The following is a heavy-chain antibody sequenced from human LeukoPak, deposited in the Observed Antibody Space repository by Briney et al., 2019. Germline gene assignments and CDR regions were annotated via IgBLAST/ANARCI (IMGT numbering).Heavy chain of an antibody. CDR1: GCMFSRYG. CDR2: ISSSGGTT. J-gene: IGHJ6*01. CDR3: ARVQGECKATTCLLRNVDV. V-gene: IGHV3-48*02. Sequence: GGSLRLSCTASGCMFSRYGMNWVRHAPGKGLEWVSYISSSGGTTYYADSVKGRLTISRDNGKNLVFLHMESLRDEDSTVLYRARVQGECKATTCLLRNVDVWGEGATVSVSS. D-gene: IGHD3-16*01.